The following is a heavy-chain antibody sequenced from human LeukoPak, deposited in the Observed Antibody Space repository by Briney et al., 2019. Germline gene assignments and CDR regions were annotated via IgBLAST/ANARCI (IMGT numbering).Heavy chain of an antibody. J-gene: IGHJ4*02. Sequence: SETLSLTCSVSXGSISISNHFWGWIRQPPGKGLEWIASRSSTGITHYHPSLESRISVSVETSKSQFSLKLTSLTAADTAVFYCAFSGWFWGAFDYWGQGILVTVSS. D-gene: IGHD6-19*01. CDR3: AFSGWFWGAFDY. V-gene: IGHV4-39*01. CDR2: RSSTGIT. CDR1: XGSISISNHF.